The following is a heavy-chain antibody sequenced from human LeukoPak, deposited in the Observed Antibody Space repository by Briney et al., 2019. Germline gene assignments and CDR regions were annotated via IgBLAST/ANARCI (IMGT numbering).Heavy chain of an antibody. CDR1: GFMFSSNW. D-gene: IGHD4-17*01. CDR2: ISYDGSNK. J-gene: IGHJ4*02. V-gene: IGHV3-30*03. Sequence: GGSLRLSCAASGFMFSSNWMSWVRLAPGKGLEWVAVISYDGSNKYYADSVKGRFTISRDNSKNTLYLQMNSLRAEDTAVYYCASRHYDFGYYWGQGTQVTVSS. CDR3: ASRHYDFGYY.